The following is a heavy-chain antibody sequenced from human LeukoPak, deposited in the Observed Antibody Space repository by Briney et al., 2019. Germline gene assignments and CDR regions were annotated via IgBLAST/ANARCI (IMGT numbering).Heavy chain of an antibody. J-gene: IGHJ3*02. CDR1: GGTFSSYA. V-gene: IGHV1-69*13. Sequence: SVKVSCKASGGTFSSYAISWVRQAPGQGLEWMGGIIPIFGTANYAQRFQGRVTITADESTSTAYMELSTLRSEDPPFYSCARSAYVYDSVWGSFRYGVFYIWGQGTMVPVSS. CDR2: IIPIFGTA. CDR3: ARSAYVYDSVWGSFRYGVFYI. D-gene: IGHD3-16*02.